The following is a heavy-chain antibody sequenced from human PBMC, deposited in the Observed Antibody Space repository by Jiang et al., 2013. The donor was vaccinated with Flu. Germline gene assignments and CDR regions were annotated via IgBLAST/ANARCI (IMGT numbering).Heavy chain of an antibody. CDR3: TRDQRSLTSDFDH. J-gene: IGHJ4*02. D-gene: IGHD2-2*01. CDR1: GFTFGDYA. CDR2: IRRKSDSGTT. V-gene: IGHV3-49*03. Sequence: QLVESGGDLVQPGRSLRISCTGSGFTFGDYAMNWFRQAPGKGLEWVGFIRRKSDSGTTEYAASVKGRFTISRDDSKSIAYLQMNSLRTEDTAVYYCTRDQRSLTSDFDHWGQGTLVTVSS.